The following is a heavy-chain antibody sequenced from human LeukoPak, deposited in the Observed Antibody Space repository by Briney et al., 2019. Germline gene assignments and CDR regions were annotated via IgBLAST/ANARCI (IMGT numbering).Heavy chain of an antibody. Sequence: SETLSLTCTVSGGFISSYYWSWIRQPAGKGLEWIRRIYTSGSTNYNASLKSRVSMSVDTSKSQFSLKLSSVSAADTAVFYCARENSGSYREFDYWGQGTLVTVSS. D-gene: IGHD1-26*01. CDR1: GGFISSYY. J-gene: IGHJ4*02. CDR2: IYTSGST. CDR3: ARENSGSYREFDY. V-gene: IGHV4-4*07.